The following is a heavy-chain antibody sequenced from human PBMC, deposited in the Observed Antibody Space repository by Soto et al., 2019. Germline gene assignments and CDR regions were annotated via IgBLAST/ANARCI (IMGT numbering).Heavy chain of an antibody. Sequence: EVQLVESGGGLVQPGGSLRLSCAASGFTVSSNYMSWVRQAPGKGLEWVSVIYSGGSTNYADSVKGRFTISRDNSKNTLYLQMNSLRAEDTAVYYCAREDGYRGGDAFDIWGQGTMVTVSS. CDR3: AREDGYRGGDAFDI. CDR2: IYSGGST. V-gene: IGHV3-66*01. CDR1: GFTVSSNY. J-gene: IGHJ3*02. D-gene: IGHD5-12*01.